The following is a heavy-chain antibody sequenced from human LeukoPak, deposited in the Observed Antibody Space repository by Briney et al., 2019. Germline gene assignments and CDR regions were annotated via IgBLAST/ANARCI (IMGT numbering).Heavy chain of an antibody. CDR1: GFTFSSYA. CDR2: ISYDGSNK. J-gene: IGHJ4*02. CDR3: AKGPRALEHSTHLFDY. V-gene: IGHV3-30*04. D-gene: IGHD1/OR15-1a*01. Sequence: GGSLRLSCAASGFTFSSYAMHWVRQAPGKGLEWVAVISYDGSNKKYGDSVKGRFTISRDNSKNTLYLQMNSLRAEDTAVYSCAKGPRALEHSTHLFDYWGQGTLVTVSS.